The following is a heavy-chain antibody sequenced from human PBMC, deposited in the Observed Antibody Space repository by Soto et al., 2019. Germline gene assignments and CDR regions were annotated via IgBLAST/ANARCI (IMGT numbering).Heavy chain of an antibody. J-gene: IGHJ5*02. Sequence: QVQLVESGGGVVQRGGSLRLSCAASGFPFTSYSMNWVRQSPGKGLEWVAVISYDGKRIYHADSVKGRFTISRDNAKNTMFLQMSGLRPEDTAVYYCARGLVVTAKGWFDLWGQGTQVTVSS. D-gene: IGHD2-21*02. V-gene: IGHV3-30-3*02. CDR1: GFPFTSYS. CDR2: ISYDGKRI. CDR3: ARGLVVTAKGWFDL.